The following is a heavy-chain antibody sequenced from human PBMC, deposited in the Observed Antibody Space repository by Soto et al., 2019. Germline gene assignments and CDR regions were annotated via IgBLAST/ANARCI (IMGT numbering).Heavy chain of an antibody. CDR2: IWYDGSNK. Sequence: QVQLVESGGGVVQPGRSLRLSCAASGFTFSSYGMHWVRQAPGKGLEWVAVIWYDGSNKYYADSVKGRFTISRDNSKNTLYLQMNSLRAEDTAVYYCARDGIGGGRGYYYYYGMDVWGQGTTVTVSS. D-gene: IGHD1-26*01. CDR1: GFTFSSYG. J-gene: IGHJ6*02. CDR3: ARDGIGGGRGYYYYYGMDV. V-gene: IGHV3-33*01.